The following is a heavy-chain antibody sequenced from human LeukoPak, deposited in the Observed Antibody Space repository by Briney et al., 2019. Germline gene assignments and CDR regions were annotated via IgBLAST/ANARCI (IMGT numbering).Heavy chain of an antibody. V-gene: IGHV4-61*02. CDR3: ATEGFVGARVRDI. Sequence: SETLSLTCTVSGGSISSGSYYWSWIRQPAGKGLEWIGRIYTSGSTNYDPSLKSRVTISVDTSKNQFSLKLSSVTAADTAVYYCATEGFVGARVRDIWGQGTMVTVSS. J-gene: IGHJ3*02. D-gene: IGHD1-26*01. CDR2: IYTSGST. CDR1: GGSISSGSYY.